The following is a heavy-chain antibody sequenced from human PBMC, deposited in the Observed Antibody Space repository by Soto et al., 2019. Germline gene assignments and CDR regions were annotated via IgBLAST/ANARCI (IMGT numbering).Heavy chain of an antibody. CDR2: ITGSTGTT. D-gene: IGHD2-2*01. V-gene: IGHV3-23*01. CDR3: AKDTSSSPYYMDV. Sequence: EVQVLESGGGSVQPGGSLRLSCAASGFTFINFAMSWVRHAPGKGLEWVSEITGSTGTTYYADSVRGRFIISRDNSQNTLHLQMNSLRPEDTAFYYGAKDTSSSPYYMDVWGKGTTVTVSS. J-gene: IGHJ6*03. CDR1: GFTFINFA.